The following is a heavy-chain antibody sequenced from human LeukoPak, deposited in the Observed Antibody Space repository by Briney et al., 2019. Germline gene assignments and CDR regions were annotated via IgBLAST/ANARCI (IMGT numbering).Heavy chain of an antibody. D-gene: IGHD6-13*01. CDR3: AKVRPGSSWYGGDFDY. Sequence: GWSLRLSCAASGFTFSFYGMHWVRQDPGKGLEWVAVISYEGSSKYYADAVKGRFTISRDNSKNMLFLQMNSPTTEDTAVYYCAKVRPGSSWYGGDFDYWGQGTLVIVSS. CDR2: ISYEGSSK. J-gene: IGHJ4*02. CDR1: GFTFSFYG. V-gene: IGHV3-30*18.